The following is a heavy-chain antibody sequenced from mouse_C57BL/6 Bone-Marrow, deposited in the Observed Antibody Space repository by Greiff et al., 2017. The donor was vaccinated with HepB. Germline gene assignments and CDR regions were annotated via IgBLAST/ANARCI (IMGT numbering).Heavy chain of an antibody. D-gene: IGHD2-4*01. CDR3: ARQRYYDSD. J-gene: IGHJ2*01. Sequence: QVQLQQSGPELVKPGASVKISCKASGYAFSSSWMNWVKQRPGKGLEWIGRIYPGDGDTNYNGKFKGKATLTADKSSSTAYMQLSSLTSEDSAVYFCARQRYYDSDWGQGTTLTVSS. CDR1: GYAFSSSW. CDR2: IYPGDGDT. V-gene: IGHV1-82*01.